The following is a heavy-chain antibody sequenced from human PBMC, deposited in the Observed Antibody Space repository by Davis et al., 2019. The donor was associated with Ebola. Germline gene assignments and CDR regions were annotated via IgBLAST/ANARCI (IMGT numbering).Heavy chain of an antibody. D-gene: IGHD5-12*01. Sequence: ASVTVSCKASEYTFTSYYIHWVRQAPGQGLEWMGVINPSGCSTTYAQKFQGRVTVTRETSTTTVYMDLSSLRSEDTALYYCTTPGGQDSGYDVFDIWGQGTMVTVSS. CDR2: INPSGCST. J-gene: IGHJ3*02. V-gene: IGHV1-46*03. CDR1: EYTFTSYY. CDR3: TTPGGQDSGYDVFDI.